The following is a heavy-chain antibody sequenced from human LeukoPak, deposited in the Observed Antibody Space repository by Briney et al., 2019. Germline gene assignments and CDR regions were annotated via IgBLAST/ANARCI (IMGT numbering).Heavy chain of an antibody. Sequence: GGSLRLSCAASGFTFSSYAMSWVRQAPGKGLEWVSAISGSGGSTYYADSVKGRYIISRDNSKNTLYLQMNSLRAGDTAVYYCANSDHSFGYNYYGMDVWGQGTTVTVSS. D-gene: IGHD3-3*01. J-gene: IGHJ6*02. CDR3: ANSDHSFGYNYYGMDV. V-gene: IGHV3-23*01. CDR2: ISGSGGST. CDR1: GFTFSSYA.